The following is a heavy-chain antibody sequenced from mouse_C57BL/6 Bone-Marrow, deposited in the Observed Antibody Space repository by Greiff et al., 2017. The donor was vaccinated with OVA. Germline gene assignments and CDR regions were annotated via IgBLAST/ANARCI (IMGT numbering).Heavy chain of an antibody. Sequence: VKLMESGPELVKPGASVKISCKASGYAFSSSWMNWVKQRPGKGLEWIGRIYPGDGDTNNNGKFKGKATLTADKSSSTAYMQLSSLTSEDSAVYFCARSDHYWGQGTTLTVSS. CDR3: ARSDHY. J-gene: IGHJ2*01. CDR1: GYAFSSSW. CDR2: IYPGDGDT. V-gene: IGHV1-82*01.